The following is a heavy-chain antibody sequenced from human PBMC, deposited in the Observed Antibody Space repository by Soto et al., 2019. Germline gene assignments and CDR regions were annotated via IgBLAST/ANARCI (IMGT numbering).Heavy chain of an antibody. CDR3: ARDLLAMSYYDILSCPDAFDI. CDR2: IKQDGSEK. D-gene: IGHD3-9*01. V-gene: IGHV3-7*01. CDR1: GFTFSSYW. J-gene: IGHJ3*02. Sequence: PGGSLRLSCAASGFTFSSYWMSWVRQAPGKGLEWVANIKQDGSEKYYVDSVKGRFTISRDNAKNSLYLQMNSLRAEDTAVYYCARDLLAMSYYDILSCPDAFDIWGQGTMVTVSS.